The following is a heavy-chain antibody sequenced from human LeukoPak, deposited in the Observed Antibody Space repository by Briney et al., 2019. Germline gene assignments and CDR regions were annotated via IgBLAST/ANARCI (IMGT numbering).Heavy chain of an antibody. CDR3: ARELAYCGGDCYSFDY. V-gene: IGHV4-34*01. CDR1: GGSFIGFH. CDR2: INHSGST. J-gene: IGHJ4*02. Sequence: PSETLSLTCAVYGGSFIGFHWNWIRQPPGKGLEWIGDINHSGSTNYNPSLTSRVTISVDPSKNQFSLNLSSVTAADTAVYYCARELAYCGGDCYSFDYWGQGTLVTVSS. D-gene: IGHD2-21*02.